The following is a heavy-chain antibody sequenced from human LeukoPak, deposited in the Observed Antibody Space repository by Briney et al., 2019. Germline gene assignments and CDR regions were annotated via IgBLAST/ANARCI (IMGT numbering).Heavy chain of an antibody. CDR3: TTEGEYSYGSY. D-gene: IGHD5-18*01. V-gene: IGHV3-7*03. CDR2: IKLDGSEK. Sequence: GGSLRLSCVASGFTSGKYWMSWVRQAPGKGLEWVANIKLDGSEKNYVDSVKGRFTISRDNTKNSLYLQMNSLKIEDTAVYYCTTEGEYSYGSYWGQGTLVTVSS. J-gene: IGHJ4*02. CDR1: GFTSGKYW.